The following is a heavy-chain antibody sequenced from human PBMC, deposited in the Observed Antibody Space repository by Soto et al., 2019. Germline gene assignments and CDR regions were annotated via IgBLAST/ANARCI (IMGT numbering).Heavy chain of an antibody. Sequence: SETLSLTCTVSGGPIRSSSYYRVCIRQPPGKGLEWIGSIYYSGSTYYNPSLKSRVTISVDTSKNQFSLKLSSVTAADTAVYYCARHSNHSSRWVDYRGQGTLVTLPS. V-gene: IGHV4-39*01. CDR1: GGPIRSSSYY. CDR3: ARHSNHSSRWVDY. CDR2: IYYSGST. D-gene: IGHD6-13*01. J-gene: IGHJ4*02.